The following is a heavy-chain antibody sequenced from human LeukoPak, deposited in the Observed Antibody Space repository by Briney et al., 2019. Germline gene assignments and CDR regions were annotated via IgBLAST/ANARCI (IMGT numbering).Heavy chain of an antibody. CDR1: GFTFSSYA. J-gene: IGHJ3*02. Sequence: GGSLRLSCAASGFTFSSYAMHWVRQAPGKGLEWVAVISYDGSNKYYADSVKGRFTISRDNSKKSLYLQMNSLRAEDTAVYYCARDRSDILTGYNDAFDMWGRGTVVTVSS. V-gene: IGHV3-30*04. CDR2: ISYDGSNK. CDR3: ARDRSDILTGYNDAFDM. D-gene: IGHD3-9*01.